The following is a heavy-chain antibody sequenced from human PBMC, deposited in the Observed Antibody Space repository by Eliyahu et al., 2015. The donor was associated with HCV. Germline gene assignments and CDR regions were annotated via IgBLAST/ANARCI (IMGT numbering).Heavy chain of an antibody. CDR1: GFTFSXFX. J-gene: IGHJ4*02. V-gene: IGHV3-30*18. Sequence: QVQLVESGGGVVQPGRSLRLSCAASGFTFSXFXMHWVRQAPGKGLEWVAVISYDGSNKYYADSVRGRFTISRDNSKNTLYLQMNSLRAEDTAVYYCAKEGSGYSYDVDCDYWGQGTLVTVSS. D-gene: IGHD5-18*01. CDR2: ISYDGSNK. CDR3: AKEGSGYSYDVDCDY.